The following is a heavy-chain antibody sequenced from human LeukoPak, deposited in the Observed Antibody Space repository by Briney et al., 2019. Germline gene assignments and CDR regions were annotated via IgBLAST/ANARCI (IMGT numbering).Heavy chain of an antibody. Sequence: GGSLRLSCAASGFTFSSYAMRWVRQAPGKGLEWVAVISYDGSNKYYADSVKGRFTTSRDNSKNTLYLQMNSLRAEDTAAYYCAREGGSMIVVVIGNYFDYWGQGTLVTVSS. CDR1: GFTFSSYA. D-gene: IGHD3-22*01. J-gene: IGHJ4*02. V-gene: IGHV3-30*04. CDR2: ISYDGSNK. CDR3: AREGGSMIVVVIGNYFDY.